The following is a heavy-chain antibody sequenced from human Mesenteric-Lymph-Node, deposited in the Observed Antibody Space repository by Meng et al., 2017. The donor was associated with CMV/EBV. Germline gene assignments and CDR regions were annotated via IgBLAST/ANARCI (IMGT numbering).Heavy chain of an antibody. CDR1: GYTFTSYG. J-gene: IGHJ6*02. V-gene: IGHV1-18*01. D-gene: IGHD3-10*01. CDR2: ISTYNGNT. Sequence: ASVKVSCNASGYTFTSYGISWLRQAPGQGLEWMGWISTYNGNTNYAQNLQGRVTVTTDTSTSTAYMELRSLRSDDAAMYYCARDHIRVEWFGAYGMDLWGQGTTVTVSS. CDR3: ARDHIRVEWFGAYGMDL.